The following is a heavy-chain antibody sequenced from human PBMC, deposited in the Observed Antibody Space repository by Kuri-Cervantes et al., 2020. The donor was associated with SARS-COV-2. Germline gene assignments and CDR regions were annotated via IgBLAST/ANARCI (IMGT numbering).Heavy chain of an antibody. CDR1: GFSFRNYG. D-gene: IGHD2-21*02. J-gene: IGHJ4*02. CDR3: ARDSNCGGNCVGRQPLDH. Sequence: GGSLRLSCAASGFSFRNYGMHWVRQAPDKGLEWVAGIWYDGSNENYADSVKGRFIVSRDNSKNTLYLQMNSLRAEDTDVYYCARDSNCGGNCVGRQPLDHWGQGTLVTVSS. CDR2: IWYDGSNE. V-gene: IGHV3-33*01.